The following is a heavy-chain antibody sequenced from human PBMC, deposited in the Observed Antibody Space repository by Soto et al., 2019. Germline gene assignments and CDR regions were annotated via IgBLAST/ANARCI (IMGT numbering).Heavy chain of an antibody. CDR1: GGSISSGGYY. V-gene: IGHV4-31*03. Sequence: QVQLQESGPGLVKPSQTLSLTCTVSGGSISSGGYYWSWIRQHPGKGLEWTGYIYYSGSTYYNPSLKSRVTISVDTSKNQFSLKLSSVTAADTAVYYCASAGYCSGGSCYSLYYFDYWGQGTLVTVSS. J-gene: IGHJ4*02. CDR2: IYYSGST. CDR3: ASAGYCSGGSCYSLYYFDY. D-gene: IGHD2-15*01.